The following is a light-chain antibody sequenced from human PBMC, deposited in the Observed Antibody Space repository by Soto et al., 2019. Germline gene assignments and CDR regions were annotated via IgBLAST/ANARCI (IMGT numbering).Light chain of an antibody. CDR1: SSDVGSYNL. V-gene: IGLV2-23*02. Sequence: QSVLPQPASVSGAPGQSITISCTGTSSDVGSYNLVSWYQQHPGKAPKLIIYEVSKRPSGVSNRFSGSKSGNTASLTISGLQAEDEADYYCCSYAGSSTFYVFGTGTKVTVL. CDR3: CSYAGSSTFYV. CDR2: EVS. J-gene: IGLJ1*01.